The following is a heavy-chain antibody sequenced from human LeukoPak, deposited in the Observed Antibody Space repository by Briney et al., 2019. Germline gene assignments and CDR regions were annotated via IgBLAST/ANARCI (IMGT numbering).Heavy chain of an antibody. V-gene: IGHV3-30-3*01. J-gene: IGHJ4*02. Sequence: PGGSLRLSCAASGFTFSSYAMHWVRQAPGKGLEWVAVISYDGSNKYYADSVKGRFTISRDNSKNTLYLQMNSLRAEDTAVYYCAREISGSYDTPLGLFDYWGQGTLVTVSS. CDR3: AREISGSYDTPLGLFDY. CDR1: GFTFSSYA. D-gene: IGHD1-26*01. CDR2: ISYDGSNK.